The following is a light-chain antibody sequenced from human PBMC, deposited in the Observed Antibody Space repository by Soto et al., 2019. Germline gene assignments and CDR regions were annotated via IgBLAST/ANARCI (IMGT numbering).Light chain of an antibody. Sequence: QAVVTQEPSLTVSPGGTVTLTCASSTGAVTSGYYPNWFQQKPGQAPRALIYSTSNTHSWTPARFSGSLLGGKAALTLSGVQPEDEAEYYCLLYDGGALVFGGGTKLTVL. V-gene: IGLV7-43*01. CDR2: STS. CDR1: TGAVTSGYY. CDR3: LLYDGGALV. J-gene: IGLJ2*01.